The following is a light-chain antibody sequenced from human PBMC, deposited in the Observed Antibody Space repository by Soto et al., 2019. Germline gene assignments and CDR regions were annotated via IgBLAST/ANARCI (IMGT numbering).Light chain of an antibody. CDR1: QDINNF. CDR3: QKYDSGPWP. CDR2: AAS. V-gene: IGKV1-27*01. J-gene: IGKJ1*01. Sequence: DIQMTQSPSSLSASVGDRVTITCRASQDINNFLAWYQQKPGKVPKLLIYAASTLQSGVPSRFSGSGSGTDFSLTISSLQPEDVATYYCQKYDSGPWPFGQGTKVDIK.